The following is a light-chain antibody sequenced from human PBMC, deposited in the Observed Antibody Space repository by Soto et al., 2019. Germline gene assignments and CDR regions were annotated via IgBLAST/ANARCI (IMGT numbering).Light chain of an antibody. CDR2: DAS. V-gene: IGKV3-15*01. CDR3: QQYNNWPPLT. CDR1: QSVGSK. J-gene: IGKJ4*01. Sequence: ETVMTQSPATLSVSPGDRATLSCGASQSVGSKLAWYQKKPGQAPRLLIYDASTRATGISARFSGSGSGTEFTLTISSPQSEDFAVYYCQQYNNWPPLTFGGGAKVDIK.